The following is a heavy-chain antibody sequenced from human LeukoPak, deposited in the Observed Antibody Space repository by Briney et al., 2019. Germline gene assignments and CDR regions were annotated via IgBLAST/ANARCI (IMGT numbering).Heavy chain of an antibody. CDR1: GDTFTSYG. J-gene: IGHJ4*02. D-gene: IGHD5-12*01. CDR2: ISAYNGNT. CDR3: ARDLGRGFHDYPRGAPDY. Sequence: ASVKVSCKASGDTFTSYGISWVRQAPGQGLEWMGWISAYNGNTNYAQKLQGRVTMTTDASTSTAYMELRSLRSDDTAVYYCARDLGRGFHDYPRGAPDYWGQGTLVTVSS. V-gene: IGHV1-18*01.